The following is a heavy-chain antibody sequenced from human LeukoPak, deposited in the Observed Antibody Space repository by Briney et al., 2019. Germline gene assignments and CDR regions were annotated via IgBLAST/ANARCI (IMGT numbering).Heavy chain of an antibody. D-gene: IGHD6-19*01. CDR1: GYTFTGYY. Sequence: ASVKVSCKASGYTFTGYYMHWVRQAPGQGLEWMGRINPNSGGTNYAQKFQGRATMTRDTSISTAYMELSRLRSDDTAVYYCARRSGSGHGMDVWGQGTTVTVSS. CDR2: INPNSGGT. V-gene: IGHV1-2*06. CDR3: ARRSGSGHGMDV. J-gene: IGHJ6*02.